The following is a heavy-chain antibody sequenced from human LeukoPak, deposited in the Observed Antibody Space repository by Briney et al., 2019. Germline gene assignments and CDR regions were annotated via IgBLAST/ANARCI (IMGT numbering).Heavy chain of an antibody. CDR1: GFTLSSYA. D-gene: IGHD1-26*01. Sequence: GGSLRLSCTASGFTLSSYAMAWVRRAPGKGLDWVSTISDSGGSTFYADSVKGRFTISRDNSRNIVFLQINSLRAEDTAMYYCTGLYGGSYAYWGQGTLVTVSS. CDR2: ISDSGGST. V-gene: IGHV3-23*01. J-gene: IGHJ4*02. CDR3: TGLYGGSYAY.